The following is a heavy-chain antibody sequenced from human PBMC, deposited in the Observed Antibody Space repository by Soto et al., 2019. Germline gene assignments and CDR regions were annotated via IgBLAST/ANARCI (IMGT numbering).Heavy chain of an antibody. V-gene: IGHV3-30*18. CDR1: GFSLCNNG. CDR2: ISYDGNNK. Sequence: GGSLRLSCAASGFSLCNNGMHWVRQAPGKGLEWVAVISYDGNNKYYADSVKGRFTISRDNSKNTVYLEMNNLRAEDTAMYYCAKGGSGNYLTYYYYYGMDVWGQGTTVTVSS. D-gene: IGHD3-22*01. J-gene: IGHJ6*02. CDR3: AKGGSGNYLTYYYYYGMDV.